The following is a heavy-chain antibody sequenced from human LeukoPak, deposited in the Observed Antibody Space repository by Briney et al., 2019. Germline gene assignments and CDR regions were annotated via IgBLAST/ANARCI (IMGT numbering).Heavy chain of an antibody. J-gene: IGHJ6*02. V-gene: IGHV4-34*01. CDR1: GGSISSYY. Sequence: SETLSLTCTVSGGSISSYYWSWIRQPPGKGLEWIGEINHSGSTNYNPSLKSRVTISVGTSKNQFSLKLSSVTAADTAVYYCASLYYYGSGSYVEDVWGQGTTVIVSS. CDR2: INHSGST. CDR3: ASLYYYGSGSYVEDV. D-gene: IGHD3-10*01.